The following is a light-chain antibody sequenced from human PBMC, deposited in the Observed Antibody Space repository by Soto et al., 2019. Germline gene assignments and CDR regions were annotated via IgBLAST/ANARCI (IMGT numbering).Light chain of an antibody. CDR2: DGS. CDR3: QQYSSFSS. Sequence: DIRVTQSPATLSASVRDRVTLTCRASQSISTWLAWYQQKPGKAPKFLIFDGSSLQSGVPSRFSGSGSGTEFTLTISSLQPDDFATYYCQQYSSFSSFGQGTKVDIK. J-gene: IGKJ1*01. V-gene: IGKV1-5*01. CDR1: QSISTW.